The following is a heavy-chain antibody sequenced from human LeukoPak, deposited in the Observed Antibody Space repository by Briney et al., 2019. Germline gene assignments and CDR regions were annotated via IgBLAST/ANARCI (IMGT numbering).Heavy chain of an antibody. CDR2: IDPSDSYT. V-gene: IGHV5-10-1*01. CDR1: GYSFTSYW. J-gene: IGHJ4*02. D-gene: IGHD4-17*01. CDR3: AVNDYGDYGGVDY. Sequence: GESLKISCKGSGYSFTSYWISWVRQMPGKGLEWMERIDPSDSYTNYSPSFQGHVTISADKSISTAYLQWSSLKASDTAMYYCAVNDYGDYGGVDYWGQGTLVTVSS.